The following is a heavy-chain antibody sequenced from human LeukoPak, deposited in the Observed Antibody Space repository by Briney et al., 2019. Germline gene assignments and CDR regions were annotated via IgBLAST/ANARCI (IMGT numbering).Heavy chain of an antibody. CDR1: GFTFSSYA. Sequence: GRSLRPSCAASGFTFSSYAMHWVRQAPGKGLEWVAVISYDGSNKYYADSVKGRFTISRDNSKNTLYLQMNSLRAEDTAVYYCARDGSGYSYGPNWFDLWGQGTLVTVSS. CDR2: ISYDGSNK. D-gene: IGHD5-18*01. CDR3: ARDGSGYSYGPNWFDL. V-gene: IGHV3-30-3*01. J-gene: IGHJ5*02.